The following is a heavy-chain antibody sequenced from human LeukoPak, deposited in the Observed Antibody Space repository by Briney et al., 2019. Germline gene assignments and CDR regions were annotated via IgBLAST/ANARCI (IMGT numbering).Heavy chain of an antibody. D-gene: IGHD5-12*01. J-gene: IGHJ4*02. V-gene: IGHV4-30-2*01. CDR3: ARGGYDWGSVYYFDY. CDR1: GGSSSSGGYS. Sequence: SQTLSLTCAVSGGSSSSGGYSWRWIRQPPGKGLEWIGYIYHSGSTYYNPSLKSRVTISVDRSKNQFSLKLSSVTAADTAVYYCARGGYDWGSVYYFDYWGQGTLVTVSS. CDR2: IYHSGST.